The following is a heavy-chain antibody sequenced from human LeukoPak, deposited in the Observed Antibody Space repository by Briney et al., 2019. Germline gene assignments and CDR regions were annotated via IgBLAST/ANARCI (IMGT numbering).Heavy chain of an antibody. Sequence: GGSLRLSCAASGFTVSSNYMSWVRQAPGKGLEWVSVIYSGGSTYYADSVKGRFTISRDNSKNTLYLQMNSLRAEATAVYYCARARVQLYPNWGQGHLVTVSS. CDR3: ARARVQLYPN. J-gene: IGHJ4*02. D-gene: IGHD2-8*01. CDR2: IYSGGST. CDR1: GFTVSSNY. V-gene: IGHV3-53*01.